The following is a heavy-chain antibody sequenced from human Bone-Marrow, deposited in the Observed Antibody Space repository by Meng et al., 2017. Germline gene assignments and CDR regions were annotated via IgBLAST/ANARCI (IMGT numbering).Heavy chain of an antibody. CDR1: GFTFSSYA. J-gene: IGHJ3*02. CDR2: ISYDGSNK. V-gene: IGHV3-30*04. Sequence: GGSLRLSCAASGFTFSSYAMHWVRQAPGKGLEWVAVISYDGSNKYYADSVKGRFTISRDNSKNTLYLQMNSLRAEDTAVYYCAREGVYYDSSGYYPMNAFDIWGQGTMVTVSS. D-gene: IGHD3-22*01. CDR3: AREGVYYDSSGYYPMNAFDI.